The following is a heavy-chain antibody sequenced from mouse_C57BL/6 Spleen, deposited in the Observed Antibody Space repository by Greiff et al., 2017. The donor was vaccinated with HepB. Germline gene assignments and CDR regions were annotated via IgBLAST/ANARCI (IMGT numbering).Heavy chain of an antibody. CDR3: AHYYGSSYDAMDY. CDR1: GFNIKDYY. V-gene: IGHV14-2*01. J-gene: IGHJ4*01. Sequence: VQLQQSGAELVKPGASVKLSCTASGFNIKDYYMHWVKQRTEQGLEWIGRIDPEDGETKYAPKFQGKATITADTSSNTAYLQRSSLTSEDTAVYYCAHYYGSSYDAMDYWGQGTSVTVSS. CDR2: IDPEDGET. D-gene: IGHD1-1*01.